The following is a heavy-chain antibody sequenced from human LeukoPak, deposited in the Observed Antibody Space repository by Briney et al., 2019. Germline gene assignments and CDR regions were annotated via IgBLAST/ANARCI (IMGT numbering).Heavy chain of an antibody. V-gene: IGHV4-34*01. CDR2: INHSVST. J-gene: IGHJ3*02. CDR3: ARGSPTYYDFWSGYSGGDAFDI. Sequence: SETLSLTCAVYGGSFSGYYWSWIRQPPGKGLEWIGDINHSVSTNYNPSLKSRVTISVDTSKNQFSLKLSSVTAADTAVYYCARGSPTYYDFWSGYSGGDAFDIWGQGTMVTVSS. D-gene: IGHD3-3*01. CDR1: GGSFSGYY.